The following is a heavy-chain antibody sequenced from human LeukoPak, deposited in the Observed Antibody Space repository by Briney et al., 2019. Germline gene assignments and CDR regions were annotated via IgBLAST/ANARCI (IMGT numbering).Heavy chain of an antibody. V-gene: IGHV1-69*13. Sequence: ASVKVSCKASGGTFSSYAISWVRQAPGQGLEWMGGIIPIFGTANYAQKFQGRVTITADESTSTAHMELSSLRSEDTAVYYCASSIVSGYCSGGSCLYYFDYWGQGTLVTVSS. CDR1: GGTFSSYA. CDR3: ASSIVSGYCSGGSCLYYFDY. CDR2: IIPIFGTA. J-gene: IGHJ4*02. D-gene: IGHD2-15*01.